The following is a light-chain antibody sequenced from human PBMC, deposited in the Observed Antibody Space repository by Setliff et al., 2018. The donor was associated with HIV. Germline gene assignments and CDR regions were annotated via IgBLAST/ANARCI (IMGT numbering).Light chain of an antibody. V-gene: IGLV2-14*01. J-gene: IGLJ2*01. CDR1: NNDVGGYNY. CDR2: EVT. CDR3: SSYTTSNTVV. Sequence: QSALTQPAPVSGSPGQSITISCSGTNNDVGGYNYVSRYQQHPGKAPKLLIYEVTDRPAGVSNRFSGSKSGRTASLTISGLQADDEAYYYCSSYTTSNTVVFGGGTKVTVL.